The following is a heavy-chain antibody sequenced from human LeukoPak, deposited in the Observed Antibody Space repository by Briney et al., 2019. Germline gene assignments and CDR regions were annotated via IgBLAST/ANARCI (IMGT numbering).Heavy chain of an antibody. CDR1: GGSFSGYY. V-gene: IGHV4-34*01. CDR3: ARRIVRRGRYCSGGSCFRLSNPNDY. J-gene: IGHJ4*02. CDR2: INHSGST. Sequence: PSETLSLTCAVYGGSFSGYYWSWIRQPPGKGLEWIGEINHSGSTNYNPSLKSRVTISVDTSKNQFSLKLSSVTAADTAVYYCARRIVRRGRYCSGGSCFRLSNPNDYWGQGTLVTVSS. D-gene: IGHD2-15*01.